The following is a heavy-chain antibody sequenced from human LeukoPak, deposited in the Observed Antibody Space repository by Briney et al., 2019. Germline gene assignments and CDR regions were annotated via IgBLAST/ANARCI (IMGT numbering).Heavy chain of an antibody. J-gene: IGHJ4*02. D-gene: IGHD1-26*01. V-gene: IGHV4-39*01. CDR1: GGSISSSSYY. Sequence: PSETLSLTCTVSGGSISSSSYYWGWIRQPPGRGLEWIGRIYYSGSTYYNPSLKSRVTISVDTSKNQFSLKLSSVTAADTAVYYCARARIVGNFDYWGQGTLVTVSS. CDR2: IYYSGST. CDR3: ARARIVGNFDY.